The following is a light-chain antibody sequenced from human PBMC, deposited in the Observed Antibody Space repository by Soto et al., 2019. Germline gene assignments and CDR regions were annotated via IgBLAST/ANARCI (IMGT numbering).Light chain of an antibody. Sequence: EIVLTQSPGTLSLSPGERATLSCRASQGVSSKYLAWYQQNPGQAPSLLIYGASSRATGIPDRFSGSGSGTDFTLTISRLEPEDFAVYFCQQYGSSPITFCQGTRLEIK. CDR3: QQYGSSPIT. J-gene: IGKJ5*01. V-gene: IGKV3-20*01. CDR2: GAS. CDR1: QGVSSKY.